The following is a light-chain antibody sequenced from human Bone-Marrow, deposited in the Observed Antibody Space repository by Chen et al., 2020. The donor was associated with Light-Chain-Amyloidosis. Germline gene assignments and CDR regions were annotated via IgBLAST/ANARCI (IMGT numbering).Light chain of an antibody. V-gene: IGKV2-28*01. CDR2: LGS. Sequence: DIVMTQSPLSLPVTPGEPASISCRSSQSLLHSNGYNYLDWYLQKPGQSPQLLIYLGSNRASGVPDRFSVSGSGTDFTLKISRVEAEDVGVYYCMQALQTPLTFGVGTKVEIK. CDR3: MQALQTPLT. J-gene: IGKJ4*01. CDR1: QSLLHSNGYNY.